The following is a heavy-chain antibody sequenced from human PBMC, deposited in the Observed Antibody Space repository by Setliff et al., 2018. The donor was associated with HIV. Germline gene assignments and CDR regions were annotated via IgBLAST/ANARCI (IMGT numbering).Heavy chain of an antibody. CDR3: AKGFRPVDTALVSGPTY. V-gene: IGHV3-33*06. D-gene: IGHD5-18*01. CDR2: IWYDGGSK. J-gene: IGHJ4*02. Sequence: GGSLRLSCAASGFTFSSYGMHWVRQAPGKGLEWVAVIWYDGGSKYYADSAKGRFIISRDNSQNTLYLQMNSLGADDTAIYYCAKGFRPVDTALVSGPTYWGQGIRVTVSS. CDR1: GFTFSSYG.